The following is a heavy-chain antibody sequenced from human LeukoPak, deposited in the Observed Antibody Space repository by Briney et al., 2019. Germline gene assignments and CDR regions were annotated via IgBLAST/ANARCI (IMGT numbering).Heavy chain of an antibody. CDR3: AKERSSDYYYAMDV. CDR1: GFTFSNYA. V-gene: IGHV3-23*01. J-gene: IGHJ6*02. Sequence: PGGSLRLSCAASGFTFSNYAMSWVRQAPGKGLEWVSLISGSGDSTYYADSVKGRFTISRDNSKNTLYLQMNSLRAEDTAVYFCAKERSSDYYYAMDVWGQGTTVTVSS. CDR2: ISGSGDST.